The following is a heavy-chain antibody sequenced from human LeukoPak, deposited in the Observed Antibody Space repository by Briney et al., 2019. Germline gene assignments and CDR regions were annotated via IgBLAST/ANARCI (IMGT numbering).Heavy chain of an antibody. V-gene: IGHV3-23*01. CDR3: AKSPAVDAAFDI. CDR2: ISGNGVST. D-gene: IGHD4-23*01. CDR1: GFTFSNYV. J-gene: IGHJ3*02. Sequence: GGSLRLSCAASGFTFSNYVASWVRQAPGKGLEWVSVISGNGVSTNYADSVRGRFTISRDNSKNTLYLQMNSLRAEDTAVYYCAKSPAVDAAFDIWGQGTMVTVSS.